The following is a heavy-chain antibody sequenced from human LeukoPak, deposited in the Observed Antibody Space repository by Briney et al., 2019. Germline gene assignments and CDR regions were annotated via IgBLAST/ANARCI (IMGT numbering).Heavy chain of an antibody. J-gene: IGHJ4*02. CDR2: IYTSGSA. CDR1: GGSISSYY. D-gene: IGHD3-10*01. CDR3: ARDLRRFSLYGPSFDY. V-gene: IGHV4-4*07. Sequence: SETLSLTCTVSGGSISSYYWSWIRQPAGKGLEWIGRIYTSGSANYNPSLKCRVTMSEDTSKNQFSLKLGSVTAADTAVYYCARDLRRFSLYGPSFDYWGQGTLVTVSS.